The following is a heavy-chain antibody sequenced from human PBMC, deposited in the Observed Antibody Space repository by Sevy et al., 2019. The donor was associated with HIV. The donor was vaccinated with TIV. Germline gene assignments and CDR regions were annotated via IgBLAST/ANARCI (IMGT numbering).Heavy chain of an antibody. J-gene: IGHJ4*02. CDR1: GFTFRSYA. CDR3: ARSWLREGGYYFDY. CDR2: ISYDGTNK. Sequence: GGSLRLSCAVSGFTFRSYAMYWVRQAPGKGLEWVAVISYDGTNKYYADSLKGRFTISRDNSKNTLYLQMTSLRPEDTAVYYCARSWLREGGYYFDYWGQGTLVTVSS. D-gene: IGHD5-12*01. V-gene: IGHV3-30-3*01.